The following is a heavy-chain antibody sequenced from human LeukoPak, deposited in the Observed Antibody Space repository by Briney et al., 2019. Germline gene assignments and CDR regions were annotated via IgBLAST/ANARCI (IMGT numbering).Heavy chain of an antibody. CDR1: GYTFTSYY. J-gene: IGHJ4*02. CDR2: INPSGGST. D-gene: IGHD1-26*01. V-gene: IGHV1-46*01. CDR3: ARDYSSLSGSYAFDY. Sequence: ASVKVSCKASGYTFTSYYMHWVRQAPGQGLEWMGIINPSGGSTSYAQKFQGRVTMTRDTSTSTVYMELSSLRSEDTAVYHCARDYSSLSGSYAFDYWGQGTLVTVSS.